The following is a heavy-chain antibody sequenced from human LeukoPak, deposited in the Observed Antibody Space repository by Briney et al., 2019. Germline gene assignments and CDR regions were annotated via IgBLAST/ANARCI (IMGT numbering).Heavy chain of an antibody. CDR1: GGSIRSSYYY. J-gene: IGHJ4*02. D-gene: IGHD2-15*01. Sequence: SETLSLTCTVSGGSIRSSYYYWGWIRQPPGKGLEWIGSIYDSGSTYYNPSLKSRVTISVDTSKNQFSLKLNSVTAADTAVYYCARENRGSRNIYYFDYWGQGTLVTVSS. V-gene: IGHV4-39*02. CDR3: ARENRGSRNIYYFDY. CDR2: IYDSGST.